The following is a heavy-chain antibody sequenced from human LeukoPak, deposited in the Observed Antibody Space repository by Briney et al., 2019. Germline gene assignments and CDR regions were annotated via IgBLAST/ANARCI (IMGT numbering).Heavy chain of an antibody. D-gene: IGHD1-26*01. CDR1: GGSISGYY. Sequence: SETLFLTCTVSGGSISGYYWSWIRQPPGKGLEWIGYIFYSGSTNYNPSLKSRVTISVDTPKNQFSLKLSSVTAADTAVYYCARGEWDLLFDYWGQGTLVTVSS. V-gene: IGHV4-59*01. CDR3: ARGEWDLLFDY. J-gene: IGHJ4*02. CDR2: IFYSGST.